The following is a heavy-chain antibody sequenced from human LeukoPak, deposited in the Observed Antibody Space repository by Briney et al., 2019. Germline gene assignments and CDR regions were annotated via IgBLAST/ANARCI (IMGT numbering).Heavy chain of an antibody. J-gene: IGHJ4*02. V-gene: IGHV3-23*01. D-gene: IGHD2-2*01. Sequence: GGSLRLSCAASGFTFSSYAMSWVRQTPGMRLEWVSAITDSGDGTYYADSVKGRFTISGDNSKNTLYLQMNSLRAEDTAVYYCAKDSRIVPAATEFDYWGQGTLVTVSS. CDR1: GFTFSSYA. CDR3: AKDSRIVPAATEFDY. CDR2: ITDSGDGT.